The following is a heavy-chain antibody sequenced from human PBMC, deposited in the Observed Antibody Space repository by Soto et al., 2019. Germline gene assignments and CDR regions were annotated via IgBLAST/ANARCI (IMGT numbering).Heavy chain of an antibody. CDR1: GFTFSSYG. CDR2: ISYDGSNK. Sequence: QVQLVESGGGVVQPGRSLRLSCAASGFTFSSYGMHWVRQAPGKGLEWVAVISYDGSNKYYADSVKGRFTISRDNSNNALYLQMNSLRAGDTAVYYCAKGILVKPPGTRAFDIWGQGTMVIVSS. J-gene: IGHJ3*02. V-gene: IGHV3-30*18. CDR3: AKGILVKPPGTRAFDI. D-gene: IGHD6-13*01.